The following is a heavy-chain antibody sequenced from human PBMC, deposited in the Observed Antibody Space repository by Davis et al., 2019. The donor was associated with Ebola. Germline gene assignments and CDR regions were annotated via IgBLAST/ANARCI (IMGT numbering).Heavy chain of an antibody. CDR2: IYSSGST. J-gene: IGHJ4*02. D-gene: IGHD3-22*01. V-gene: IGHV4-4*07. Sequence: SETLSLTCTVSGGSISSYYWSWIRQPAGKGLEWIGRIYSSGSTNYNPSLKSRVTMSVDASKNQFSLKLRSVTAADTAVYFCARDRHDSSGYGFWGQGTLVTVSS. CDR3: ARDRHDSSGYGF. CDR1: GGSISSYY.